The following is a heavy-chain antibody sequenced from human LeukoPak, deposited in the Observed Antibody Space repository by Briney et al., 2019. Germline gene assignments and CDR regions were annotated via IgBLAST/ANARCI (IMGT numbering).Heavy chain of an antibody. J-gene: IGHJ4*02. CDR3: AKRGVVIRVILVGFHKEAYYFDS. CDR2: ISGSGGRT. V-gene: IGHV3-23*01. CDR1: GITLSNYG. Sequence: GGSLRLSCAVSGITLSNYGMSWVRQAPGKGLEWVAGISGSGGRTNYADAVKGRFTISRDDAKNTLFLQMNSLRVEDTAVYFCAKRGVVIRVILVGFHKEAYYFDSWGQGALVTVSS. D-gene: IGHD3-22*01.